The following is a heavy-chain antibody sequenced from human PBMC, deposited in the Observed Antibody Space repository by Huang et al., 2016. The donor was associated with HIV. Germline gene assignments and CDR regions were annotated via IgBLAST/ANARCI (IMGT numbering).Heavy chain of an antibody. CDR1: GYTFTSYG. D-gene: IGHD3-10*01. CDR3: ARDNRRVNMVRGVMDN. CDR2: NSAKNGNR. J-gene: IGHJ4*02. Sequence: QVQLVQSGAEVKKPGASVKVSCKASGYTFTSYGISWVRQAPGQGLEWMGWNSAKNGNRNDAQKLQGRVTMTTDTATSTAYMELRSLRSDDTAVYYCARDNRRVNMVRGVMDNWGQGTLVTVSS. V-gene: IGHV1-18*01.